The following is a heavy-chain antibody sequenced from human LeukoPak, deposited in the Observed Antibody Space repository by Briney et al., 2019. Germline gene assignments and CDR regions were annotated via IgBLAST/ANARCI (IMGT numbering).Heavy chain of an antibody. CDR1: GDTFSDTY. D-gene: IGHD1-7*01. Sequence: GEALQISCQASGDTFSDTYIAWVRQMAGKGLECMGVVYFDCSETRYSPSFQGQVTISVDQSISRAYLQWTSLKTSDTAMYYCARFLHGNSLDYWGQGTLVTVSS. V-gene: IGHV5-51*01. CDR2: VYFDCSET. J-gene: IGHJ4*02. CDR3: ARFLHGNSLDY.